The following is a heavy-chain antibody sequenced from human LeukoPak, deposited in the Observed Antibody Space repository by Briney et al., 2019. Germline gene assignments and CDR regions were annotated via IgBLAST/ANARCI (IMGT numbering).Heavy chain of an antibody. Sequence: SETLSLTCTVSGGSISRSSYYWGWIRQPPGKGLEWIGSIYYSGSTYYNPSLKSRVTISVDTSKNQFSLKLSSVTAADTAVYYCARHDRYYYDSSGYYFDYWGQGTLVTVSS. CDR2: IYYSGST. V-gene: IGHV4-39*01. D-gene: IGHD3-22*01. CDR1: GGSISRSSYY. CDR3: ARHDRYYYDSSGYYFDY. J-gene: IGHJ4*02.